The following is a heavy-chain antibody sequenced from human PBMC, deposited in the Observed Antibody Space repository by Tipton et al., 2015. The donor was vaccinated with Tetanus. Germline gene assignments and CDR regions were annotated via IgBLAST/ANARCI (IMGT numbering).Heavy chain of an antibody. CDR3: ARDGSNPYCGGDCYSDAFDI. Sequence: LVKPTETLSLTCTVSGGSVSSGSYYWSWIRQPPGKGLEWIGYIYYSGSTNYNPSLKGRVTISVDTSKNQFSLKLSSVTAADTAVYYCARDGSNPYCGGDCYSDAFDIWGQGTMVTVSS. J-gene: IGHJ3*02. CDR1: GGSVSSGSYY. D-gene: IGHD2-21*02. CDR2: IYYSGST. V-gene: IGHV4-61*01.